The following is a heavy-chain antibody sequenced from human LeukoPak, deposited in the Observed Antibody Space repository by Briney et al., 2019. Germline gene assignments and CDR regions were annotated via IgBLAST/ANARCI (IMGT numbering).Heavy chain of an antibody. Sequence: QTGGSLRLSCVASGFTVSSNYMSWVRQAPGKGLEWVSAIDSGGGTFYADSVKDRFTNSRDTSKNTLYLQMDSLRAEDTAVYYRAGGRSTSSIFDYWGQGTLVTVSS. D-gene: IGHD2/OR15-2a*01. CDR3: AGGRSTSSIFDY. CDR2: IDSGGGT. J-gene: IGHJ4*02. CDR1: GFTVSSNY. V-gene: IGHV3-53*01.